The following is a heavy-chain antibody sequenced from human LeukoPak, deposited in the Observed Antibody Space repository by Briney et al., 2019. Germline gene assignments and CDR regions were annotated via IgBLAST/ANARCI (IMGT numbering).Heavy chain of an antibody. Sequence: GGSLRLSCAASGFTFNNYAMNWVRQAPGKGLEWVSAISNTGRSTYYADSVKGRFTISRDNSKNTVFLQINRMRAGETAVYYCAKGIVYSNSLTFDFWGQGTLVTVSS. J-gene: IGHJ4*02. V-gene: IGHV3-23*01. D-gene: IGHD6-13*01. CDR3: AKGIVYSNSLTFDF. CDR1: GFTFNNYA. CDR2: ISNTGRST.